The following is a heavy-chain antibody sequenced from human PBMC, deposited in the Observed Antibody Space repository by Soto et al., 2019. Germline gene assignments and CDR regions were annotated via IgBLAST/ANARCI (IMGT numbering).Heavy chain of an antibody. D-gene: IGHD1-7*01. CDR1: RFTFSDFY. V-gene: IGHV3-11*01. CDR2: ISSSGSTI. Sequence: QVQLVESGGGLVKPGGSLRLSCAASRFTFSDFYMSWIRQVPGKGLEWVSYISSSGSTIHYADSVKGRFTISRDNAKNSLYLQMVSLRAEDTAVYYCARKTGTTLHYYGMDVWGQGTTVTVSS. CDR3: ARKTGTTLHYYGMDV. J-gene: IGHJ6*02.